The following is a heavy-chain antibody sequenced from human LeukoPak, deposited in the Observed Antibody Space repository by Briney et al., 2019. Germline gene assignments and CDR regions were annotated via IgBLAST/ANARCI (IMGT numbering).Heavy chain of an antibody. J-gene: IGHJ4*02. D-gene: IGHD4-17*01. CDR2: SHTGGSI. Sequence: SETPSLTRTVSGVSISGFYCNWIRQPPRKGLEGVGYSHTGGSISSNPSLNSRAAFSLDTSKNQVSLRLNSVTATDTAVYYCTRRRRGVGEGDFDYWGQGIPVTVSS. CDR1: GVSISGFY. CDR3: TRRRRGVGEGDFDY. V-gene: IGHV4-4*08.